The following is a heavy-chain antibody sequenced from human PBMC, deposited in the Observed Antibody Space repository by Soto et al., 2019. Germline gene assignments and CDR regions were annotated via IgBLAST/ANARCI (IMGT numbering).Heavy chain of an antibody. J-gene: IGHJ6*03. D-gene: IGHD3-3*01. CDR1: GFTFSSYS. CDR2: ISSSSSYI. Sequence: GGSLRLSCAASGFTFSSYSMNWVRQAPGKGLEWVSSISSSSSYIYYADTVKGRFTISRDNSKNSLYLQMNSLRAEDTAVYYCARCQVGATLRFLDWSGDDYYMDVWGKGTTVTVSS. V-gene: IGHV3-21*01. CDR3: ARCQVGATLRFLDWSGDDYYMDV.